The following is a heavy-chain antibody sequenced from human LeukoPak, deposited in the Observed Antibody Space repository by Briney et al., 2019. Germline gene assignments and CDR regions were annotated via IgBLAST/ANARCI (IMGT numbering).Heavy chain of an antibody. CDR2: ISSSGSTR. D-gene: IGHD3-22*01. V-gene: IGHV3-11*01. Sequence: GGSLRLSCAASGFTFSDYYMSWIRQAPGKGLEWVSHISSSGSTRYYADSVKGRFTISRDNAKNSLYLQMNSLRAEDTAVYYCARTAYYYDSSGYDDAFDIWGQGTMVTVSS. CDR1: GFTFSDYY. J-gene: IGHJ3*02. CDR3: ARTAYYYDSSGYDDAFDI.